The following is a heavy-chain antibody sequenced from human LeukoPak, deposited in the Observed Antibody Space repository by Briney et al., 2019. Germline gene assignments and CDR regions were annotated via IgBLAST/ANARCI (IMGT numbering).Heavy chain of an antibody. CDR2: INPSGGNS. D-gene: IGHD2-15*01. Sequence: ASVKVSCKASGYTFTSYYIHWVRQAPGQGLEWMGIINPSGGNSTYAQKFHARVTMTRDTSTSTVYMELSSLRSEDTAVYFCARWRGGSVWSDPWGQGTLVTVSS. J-gene: IGHJ5*02. CDR3: ARWRGGSVWSDP. CDR1: GYTFTSYY. V-gene: IGHV1-46*01.